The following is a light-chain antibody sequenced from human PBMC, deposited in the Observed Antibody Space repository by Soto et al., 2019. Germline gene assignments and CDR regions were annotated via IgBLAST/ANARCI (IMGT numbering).Light chain of an antibody. CDR1: QDISRY. CDR2: GAS. J-gene: IGKJ3*01. Sequence: PLTQSPSSLSASVGDRVTITCRASQDISRYLAWYQQRAGKAPKLLIYGASTLQSGVPSRFSVSGSGTEFTLTISSLQPEDFATYHCQQLQRTPFTFGPGTTVDV. V-gene: IGKV1-9*01. CDR3: QQLQRTPFT.